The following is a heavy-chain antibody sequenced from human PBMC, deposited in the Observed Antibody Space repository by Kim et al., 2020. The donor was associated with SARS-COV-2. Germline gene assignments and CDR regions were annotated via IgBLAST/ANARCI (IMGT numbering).Heavy chain of an antibody. Sequence: GGSLRLSCAASKVTFNNYAMTWVRQAPGKGLEWVSVISAGGDTTYYADSVKGRFTISRDNSKNTLYLQMNSLRAEDTAFYYCAQAGPWATAREPTDWFDPWGQGTLVTVSS. D-gene: IGHD5-12*01. CDR1: KVTFNNYA. J-gene: IGHJ5*02. CDR2: ISAGGDTT. V-gene: IGHV3-23*01. CDR3: AQAGPWATAREPTDWFDP.